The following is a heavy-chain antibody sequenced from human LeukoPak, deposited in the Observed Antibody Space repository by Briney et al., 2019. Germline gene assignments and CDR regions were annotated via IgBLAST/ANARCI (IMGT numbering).Heavy chain of an antibody. CDR1: GFTFSSYW. CDR3: ARVRWELPFDY. V-gene: IGHV3-7*01. CDR2: IKQDGSGK. Sequence: GGSLRLSCAASGFTFSSYWMSWVRKAPGKGLEWVANIKQDGSGKYYVDSVKGRFTISRDNAKNSLYLQMNSLRAEDTAVYYCARVRWELPFDYWGQGTLVTVSS. J-gene: IGHJ4*02. D-gene: IGHD1-26*01.